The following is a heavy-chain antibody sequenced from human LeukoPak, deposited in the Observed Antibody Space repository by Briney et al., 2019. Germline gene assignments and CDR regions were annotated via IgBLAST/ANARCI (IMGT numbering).Heavy chain of an antibody. J-gene: IGHJ4*02. Sequence: GGSLRLSCAASGFTVSSNYMSWVRQAPGKGLEWVSVIYSGGSTYYADSVKGRFTIPRDNSKNTLYLQMNSLRAEDTAVYYCARDASGDGFLDYWGQGTLVTVSS. V-gene: IGHV3-53*01. CDR1: GFTVSSNY. D-gene: IGHD2-21*02. CDR2: IYSGGST. CDR3: ARDASGDGFLDY.